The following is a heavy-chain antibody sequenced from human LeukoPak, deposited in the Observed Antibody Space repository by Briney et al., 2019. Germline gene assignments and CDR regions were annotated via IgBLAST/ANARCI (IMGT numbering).Heavy chain of an antibody. CDR3: ARDLAPIVVVIGAFDI. CDR1: GYTFTSYG. V-gene: IGHV1-18*01. D-gene: IGHD3-22*01. Sequence: ASVKVSCKASGYTFTSYGISWVRQAPGQGLEWMGWISAYNGNTNYAQKLQGRVTMTTDTSTSTAYMELRSLRSDDTAAYYCARDLAPIVVVIGAFDIWGQGTMVTVSS. CDR2: ISAYNGNT. J-gene: IGHJ3*02.